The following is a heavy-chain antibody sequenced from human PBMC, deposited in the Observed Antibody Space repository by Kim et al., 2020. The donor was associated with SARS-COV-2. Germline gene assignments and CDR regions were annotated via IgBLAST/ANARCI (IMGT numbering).Heavy chain of an antibody. CDR2: IKQDGREK. CDR1: RFTFSYYW. D-gene: IGHD6-19*01. J-gene: IGHJ4*02. CDR3: ERVGSSAWYFDY. Sequence: GGSLRLSCAASRFTFSYYWMSWVRQAPGKGLEWVANIKQDGREKYYLDSVKGRFTISRDNAKNSLYLQMNSLRAEDTAVYYCERVGSSAWYFDYWGQGTLVPVSS. V-gene: IGHV3-7*03.